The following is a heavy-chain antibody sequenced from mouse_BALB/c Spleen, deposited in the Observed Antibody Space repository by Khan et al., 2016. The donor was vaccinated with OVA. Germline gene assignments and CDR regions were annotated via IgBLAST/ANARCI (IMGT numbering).Heavy chain of an antibody. Sequence: EVKLEESGPGLVKPSQSLSLTCTVTGYSITSDYAWNWIRQFPGNKLEWMGFISYSGNTNYNPSLKSRISITRDTSKNQFFLQLNFVTTEDTATYYCARVYGGDFDYWGQGTTLTVSS. J-gene: IGHJ2*01. CDR3: ARVYGGDFDY. D-gene: IGHD1-1*01. V-gene: IGHV3-2*02. CDR2: ISYSGNT. CDR1: GYSITSDYA.